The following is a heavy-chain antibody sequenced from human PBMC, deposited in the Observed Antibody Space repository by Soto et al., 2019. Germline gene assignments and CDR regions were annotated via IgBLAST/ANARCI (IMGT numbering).Heavy chain of an antibody. V-gene: IGHV1-46*01. CDR2: FNPSVGST. CDR1: GYTFTSYY. D-gene: IGHD5-12*01. J-gene: IGHJ6*02. Sequence: ASVKVSCKASGYTFTSYYMHWVRQAPGQRLDWMVIFNPSVGSTSYAQKFQGRVTMTRDTSTSTVYMELSSLRSEDTAVYYCARDQLEMATISYYYGMDVWGQGTTVTVSS. CDR3: ARDQLEMATISYYYGMDV.